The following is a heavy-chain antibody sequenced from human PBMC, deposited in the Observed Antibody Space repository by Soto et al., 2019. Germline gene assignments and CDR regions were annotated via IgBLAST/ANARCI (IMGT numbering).Heavy chain of an antibody. Sequence: SETLSLTCTVSGGYISSSSYYWGWIRQPPGKGLEWIGSIYYSGSTYYNPSLKSRVTISVDTSKNQFSLKLSSVTAADTAVYYCARRVFTGGYYGSGSANFDYWGQGTLVTVSS. CDR3: ARRVFTGGYYGSGSANFDY. V-gene: IGHV4-39*01. J-gene: IGHJ4*02. D-gene: IGHD3-10*01. CDR1: GGYISSSSYY. CDR2: IYYSGST.